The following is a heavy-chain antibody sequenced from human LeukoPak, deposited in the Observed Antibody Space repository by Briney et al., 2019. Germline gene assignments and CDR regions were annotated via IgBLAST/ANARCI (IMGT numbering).Heavy chain of an antibody. Sequence: PSETLSLTCNVSAGSISNGDYYWGWIRQAPGKGLEWIGCIFYGESTHYNPSLKSRATISVGTSKNQFSLKLTSVTAADAAIYYCARQLPTAAADTRGYFDYWGQGTVVTVSS. CDR3: ARQLPTAAADTRGYFDY. CDR1: AGSISNGDYY. J-gene: IGHJ4*01. CDR2: IFYGEST. D-gene: IGHD6-25*01. V-gene: IGHV4-39*01.